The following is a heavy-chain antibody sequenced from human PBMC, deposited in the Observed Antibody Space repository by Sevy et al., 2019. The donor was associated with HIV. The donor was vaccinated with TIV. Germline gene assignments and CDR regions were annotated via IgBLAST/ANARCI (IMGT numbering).Heavy chain of an antibody. D-gene: IGHD7-27*01. CDR2: IYYSGST. CDR1: GGSISSYY. V-gene: IGHV4-59*01. J-gene: IGHJ4*02. Sequence: SETLSLTCTVSGGSISSYYWSWIRQPPGKGLEWIGYIYYSGSTKYNPSLKSRVTISVDTSKNQFSLKLSSVTAADTAVYYCARANLIETGDGLRYYFDYWGQGTLVTVSS. CDR3: ARANLIETGDGLRYYFDY.